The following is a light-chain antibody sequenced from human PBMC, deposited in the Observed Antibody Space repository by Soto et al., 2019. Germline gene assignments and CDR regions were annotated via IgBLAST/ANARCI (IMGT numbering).Light chain of an antibody. J-gene: IGKJ1*01. Sequence: DIQMTQSPSSLPASVGDRVIITCRASQSISSYLNWYQQKPGKAPKLLIYDVSRLQGGVPSRFSGSGSGTDFTLTISSLEPEDFATYYCQQCYYTPQTFGQGTKVDIK. V-gene: IGKV1-39*01. CDR2: DVS. CDR3: QQCYYTPQT. CDR1: QSISSY.